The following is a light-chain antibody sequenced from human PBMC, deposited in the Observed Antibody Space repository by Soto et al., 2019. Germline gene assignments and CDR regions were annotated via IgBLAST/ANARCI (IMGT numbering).Light chain of an antibody. J-gene: IGKJ1*01. CDR3: QQYNSYSVT. CDR1: QSISSW. Sequence: DIQMTQSPSTLSGSVGDRVTITCRASQSISSWLAWYQQKPGKAPKLLIYDASSLESGVPSRFSGSGSGTEFTLTISSLQPDDFATYYCQQYNSYSVTFGQGTKLDI. V-gene: IGKV1-5*01. CDR2: DAS.